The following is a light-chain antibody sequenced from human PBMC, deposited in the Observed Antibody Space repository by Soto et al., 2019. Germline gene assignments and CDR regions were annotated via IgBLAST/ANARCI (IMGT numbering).Light chain of an antibody. CDR3: QQYNNWPPVT. V-gene: IGKV3-15*01. CDR2: GAS. CDR1: QSISRN. Sequence: IVMTQSPVTLSVSPGERATLSCRASQSISRNLAWYQQKLGQAPRLLIYGASTRATGIAARFSGSGSGTEFNLTISSLQSEDFAVYCCQQYNNWPPVTFGGGTKVDIK. J-gene: IGKJ4*01.